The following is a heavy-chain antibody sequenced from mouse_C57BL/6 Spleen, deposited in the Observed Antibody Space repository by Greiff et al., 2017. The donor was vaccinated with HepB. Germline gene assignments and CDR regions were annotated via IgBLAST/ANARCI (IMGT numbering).Heavy chain of an antibody. CDR1: GFSLTSYG. D-gene: IGHD4-1*01. J-gene: IGHJ2*01. CDR2: IWSGGST. CDR3: ARALTSYFDY. Sequence: VQLQESGPGLVQPSQSLSITCTVSGFSLTSYGVHWVRQSPGKGLEWLGVIWSGGSTDYNAAFISRLSISKDNSKSQVFFKMNSLQADDTAIYCCARALTSYFDYWGQGTTLTVSS. V-gene: IGHV2-2*01.